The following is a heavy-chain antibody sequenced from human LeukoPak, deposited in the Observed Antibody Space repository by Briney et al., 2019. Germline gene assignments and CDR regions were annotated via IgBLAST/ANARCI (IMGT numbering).Heavy chain of an antibody. Sequence: GGSLRLSCAASGFTFSGSAMHWVRQASGKGLEWVGRIRSKANSYATAYAASVKGRFTISRDDSKNTAYLQMNSLKTEDTAVYYCTRHMEDIVVVPADPWGQGTLVTVSS. V-gene: IGHV3-73*01. CDR2: IRSKANSYAT. D-gene: IGHD2-2*01. CDR1: GFTFSGSA. CDR3: TRHMEDIVVVPADP. J-gene: IGHJ5*02.